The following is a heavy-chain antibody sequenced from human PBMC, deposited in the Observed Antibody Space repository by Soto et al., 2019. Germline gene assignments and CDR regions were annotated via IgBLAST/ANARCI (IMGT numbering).Heavy chain of an antibody. J-gene: IGHJ5*02. Sequence: SETLSLTCTVSGGSISSYYWSWIRQPPGKGLEWIGYIYYSGSTNYNPSLKSRVTISVDTSKNQFSLKLSSVTAADTAVYYCARDGPQEPYYDSSGYPDNWFDPWGQGTLVTVSS. V-gene: IGHV4-59*01. D-gene: IGHD3-22*01. CDR1: GGSISSYY. CDR3: ARDGPQEPYYDSSGYPDNWFDP. CDR2: IYYSGST.